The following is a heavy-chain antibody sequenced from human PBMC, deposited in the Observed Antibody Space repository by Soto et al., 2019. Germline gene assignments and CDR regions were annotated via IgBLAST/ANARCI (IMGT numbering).Heavy chain of an antibody. CDR3: ARGAGHDAFDI. CDR1: GFTVSSNY. J-gene: IGHJ3*02. CDR2: IYSGGST. V-gene: IGHV3-53*02. Sequence: EVQLVETGGGLIQPGGSLRLSCAASGFTVSSNYMSWVRQAPGQGLEWVSVIYSGGSTYYADSVKGRFTISRDNSKNTRYLQMNSLRAEDTAVYYCARGAGHDAFDIWGQGTMVTVSS.